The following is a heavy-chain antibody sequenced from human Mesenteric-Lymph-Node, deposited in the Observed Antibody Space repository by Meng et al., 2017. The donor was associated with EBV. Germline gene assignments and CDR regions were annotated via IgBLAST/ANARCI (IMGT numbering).Heavy chain of an antibody. J-gene: IGHJ4*02. V-gene: IGHV7-4-1*02. CDR2: INTNTGDP. Sequence: QVQLVQSDSELMEPGASVKVPCQASGYTFISYAMNWVRQAPGQGLEWMGWINTNTGDPTYAQGFTGRFVFSLDTSVSTAYLQISNLKTEDTAVYYCARDFYDSTADIYSFDYWGQGTLVNVSS. D-gene: IGHD3-22*01. CDR1: GYTFISYA. CDR3: ARDFYDSTADIYSFDY.